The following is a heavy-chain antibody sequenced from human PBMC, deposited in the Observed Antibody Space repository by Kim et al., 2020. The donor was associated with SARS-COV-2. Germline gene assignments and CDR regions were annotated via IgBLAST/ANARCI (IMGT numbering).Heavy chain of an antibody. CDR2: IYYSGST. D-gene: IGHD1-26*01. J-gene: IGHJ4*02. V-gene: IGHV4-39*01. CDR1: GGSISSSNYY. CDR3: ARHPQVSGSYISAY. Sequence: SETLSLTCTVSGGSISSSNYYWGWIRQPPGKGLEWIGSIYYSGSTYYNPSLKSRVTISVDTSKNQFSLKLSSVTAADTAVYYCARHPQVSGSYISAYWGQGTLVTVSS.